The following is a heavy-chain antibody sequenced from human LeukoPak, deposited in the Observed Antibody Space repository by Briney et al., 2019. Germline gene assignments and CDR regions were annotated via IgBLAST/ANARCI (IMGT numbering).Heavy chain of an antibody. CDR2: IWYDGSNE. CDR1: GFTFSRNG. D-gene: IGHD4/OR15-4a*01. Sequence: GGSLRLSCAASGFTFSRNGMHRVRQAPGKGLEWVAVIWYDGSNEYYADSVKGRFTVSRDNSKNTMYLQMNSLRAEDTAVYYCAKDRDYIMGIVDYWGQGTLVTVSS. J-gene: IGHJ4*02. V-gene: IGHV3-33*06. CDR3: AKDRDYIMGIVDY.